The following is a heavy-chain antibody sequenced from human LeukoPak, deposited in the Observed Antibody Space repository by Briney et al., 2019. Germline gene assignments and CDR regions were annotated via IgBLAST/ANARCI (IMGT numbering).Heavy chain of an antibody. J-gene: IGHJ4*02. CDR3: ARATQIRDYSSNY. CDR1: GYTFTGYY. Sequence: ASVKVSCKASGYTFTGYYMHWVRQAPGQGLEWMGWINPNSGGTSYAQKIQGRVTMTRDTPTSTVYMELSSLRSEDTAVYYCARATQIRDYSSNYWGQGTLVTVSS. D-gene: IGHD4-11*01. V-gene: IGHV1-2*02. CDR2: INPNSGGT.